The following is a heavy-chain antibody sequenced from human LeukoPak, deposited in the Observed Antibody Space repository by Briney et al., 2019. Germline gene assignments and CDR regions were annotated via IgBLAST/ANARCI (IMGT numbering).Heavy chain of an antibody. Sequence: GGSLRLSCAASGFTFSSYAMSWVRQAPGKGLEWVSAISGSGGSTYYADSVKGRFTISTDNSKNTLYLQINSLRAEYTAVYYCAKDWSYSGYDSRWFPPGGQGPLATVS. J-gene: IGHJ5*02. CDR1: GFTFSSYA. CDR3: AKDWSYSGYDSRWFPP. D-gene: IGHD5-12*01. V-gene: IGHV3-23*01. CDR2: ISGSGGST.